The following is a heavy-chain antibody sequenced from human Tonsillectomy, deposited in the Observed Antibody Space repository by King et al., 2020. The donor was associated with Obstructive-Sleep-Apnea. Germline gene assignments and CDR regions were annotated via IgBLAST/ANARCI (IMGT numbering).Heavy chain of an antibody. CDR3: ARGSGHDIFIGYSFDY. J-gene: IGHJ4*02. D-gene: IGHD3-9*01. CDR1: GGSVSSGAYY. Sequence: QLQESGPGLVKPSQTLSLTCTVSGGSVSSGAYYWSWIRQPPGKGLEWIGYIYDSGSTYYNPSLKSRLTTSLDTSKNQFSLKLDPVTAADTAVYYCARGSGHDIFIGYSFDYWGQGTLHTVSS. CDR2: IYDSGST. V-gene: IGHV4-30-4*01.